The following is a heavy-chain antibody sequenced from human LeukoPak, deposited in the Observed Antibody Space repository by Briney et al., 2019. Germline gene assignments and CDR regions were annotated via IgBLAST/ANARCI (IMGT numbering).Heavy chain of an antibody. CDR1: GDSINSGRYY. V-gene: IGHV4-39*07. CDR3: ARLPYYYDSSGFPY. J-gene: IGHJ4*02. Sequence: SETLSLTCTVSGDSINSGRYYWSWIRQPPGKGLEWIGEINHSGSTNYNPSLKSRVTISVDTSKNQFSLKLSSVTAADTAVYYCARLPYYYDSSGFPYWGQGTLVTVSS. CDR2: INHSGST. D-gene: IGHD3-22*01.